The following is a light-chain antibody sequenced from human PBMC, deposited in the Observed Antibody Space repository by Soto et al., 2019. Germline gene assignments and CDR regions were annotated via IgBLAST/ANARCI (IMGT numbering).Light chain of an antibody. Sequence: QSVLAQPASVSGSPGQSITISCTGTSSDVGGYNYVCWYQQHPGKAPKLMIYDVTNRPSGVSDRFSGSKSGNTASLSISGLQAEDEADYYCSSYTSSSTVVFGGGTKVTVL. V-gene: IGLV2-14*01. CDR3: SSYTSSSTVV. CDR1: SSDVGGYNY. CDR2: DVT. J-gene: IGLJ2*01.